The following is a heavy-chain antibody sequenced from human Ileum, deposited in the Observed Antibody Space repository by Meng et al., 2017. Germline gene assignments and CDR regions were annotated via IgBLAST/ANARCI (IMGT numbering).Heavy chain of an antibody. V-gene: IGHV4-31*01. D-gene: IGHD2-15*01. J-gene: IGHJ4*02. CDR3: ARIGFCSGRSCYGFFDY. Sequence: QVSLQESGPGLVKPSQTPSLARTVSGDSISSGGYYWTWIRQHPGKGLEWIGYIYSSGGTYYTPSLKSLVTISLDTSKNQFSLRLSSVTAADTVAYYCARIGFCSGRSCYGFFDYWGQGTLVTVSS. CDR2: IYSSGGT. CDR1: GDSISSGGYY.